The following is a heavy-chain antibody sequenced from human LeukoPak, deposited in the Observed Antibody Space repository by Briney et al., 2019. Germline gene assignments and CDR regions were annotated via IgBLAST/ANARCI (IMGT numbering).Heavy chain of an antibody. J-gene: IGHJ4*02. CDR2: INPVGSET. CDR3: ARDSSDSFDF. Sequence: GGSLRLSCAASEFTFSSYWMTWVRQAPGKGLEWVAIINPVGSETSHVDSVEGRFTISRDNAKNSLYLQMNSLRPEDTAVYYCARDSSDSFDFWGQGTLVTVSS. D-gene: IGHD6-19*01. V-gene: IGHV3-7*04. CDR1: EFTFSSYW.